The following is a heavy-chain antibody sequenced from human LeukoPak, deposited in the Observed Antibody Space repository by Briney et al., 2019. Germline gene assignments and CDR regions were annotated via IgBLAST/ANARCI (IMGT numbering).Heavy chain of an antibody. J-gene: IGHJ1*01. CDR3: ASSHDSAGND. D-gene: IGHD2-15*01. CDR1: GFTFSTSW. CDR2: INPDGRAT. V-gene: IGHV3-7*01. Sequence: PGGSLRLSCAVSGFTFSTSWMSWVRQAPRKGLEWLANINPDGRATFYVDSVKGRFIISRDNAKNSLFLQMSSLRDDDTALYYCASSHDSAGNDWGQGTVVTVYS.